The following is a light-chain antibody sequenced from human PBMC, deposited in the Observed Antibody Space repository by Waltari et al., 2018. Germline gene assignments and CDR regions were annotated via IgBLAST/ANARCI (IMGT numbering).Light chain of an antibody. V-gene: IGKV3-11*01. CDR3: QQRANWPLT. Sequence: EIVLTQSPGTLSLSPGERATLSCRASQNVGRYLAWYQQKPGQAPSLLIHETSHRAAGIPARFSGSGSGTDFTLIISSLEPEDFAVFYCQQRANWPLTFGGGTKGEIK. CDR2: ETS. CDR1: QNVGRY. J-gene: IGKJ4*01.